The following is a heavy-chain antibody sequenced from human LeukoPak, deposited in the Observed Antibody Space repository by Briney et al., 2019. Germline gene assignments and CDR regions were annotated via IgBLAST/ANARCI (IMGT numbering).Heavy chain of an antibody. CDR3: ARVTGYRIEDYFDY. J-gene: IGHJ4*02. V-gene: IGHV4-39*07. CDR2: IYNSGST. D-gene: IGHD6-13*01. CDR1: GGSISSSSYY. Sequence: SETLSLTCNVSGGSISSSSYYWGWIRQPPGKGLELIGNIYNSGSTNYNPSLKSRVTISVETSKNEFSLKLRSVTAADTAVYYCARVTGYRIEDYFDYWGQGTLVTVSS.